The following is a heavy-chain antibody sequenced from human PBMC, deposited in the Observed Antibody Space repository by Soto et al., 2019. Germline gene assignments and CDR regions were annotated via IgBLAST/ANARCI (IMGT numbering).Heavy chain of an antibody. CDR1: GYSFASYW. CDR2: IYPGDSNI. D-gene: IGHD3-22*01. J-gene: IGHJ1*01. CDR3: ARTYYERRGYYSEYFQH. Sequence: EVQLVQSGAEVKKPGESLKISCKASGYSFASYWIGWVRQMPGKGLEWMGIIYPGDSNIRYSPSFQGQVTISADKSISTAYLQWSSLKASDTAMYYCARTYYERRGYYSEYFQHWGQGTLVTVSS. V-gene: IGHV5-51*01.